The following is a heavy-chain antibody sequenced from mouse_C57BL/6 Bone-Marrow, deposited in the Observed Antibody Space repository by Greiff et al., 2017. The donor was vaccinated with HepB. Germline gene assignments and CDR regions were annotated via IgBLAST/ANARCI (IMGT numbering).Heavy chain of an antibody. V-gene: IGHV5-12*01. CDR2: ISNGGGST. Sequence: DVQLQESGGGLVQPGGSLKLSCAASGFTFSDYYMYWVRQTPEKRLEWVAYISNGGGSTYYPDTVKGRFTISRDNAKNTLYLQMSRLKSEDTAMYYCARGFDYWGQGTTLTVSS. J-gene: IGHJ2*01. CDR3: ARGFDY. CDR1: GFTFSDYY.